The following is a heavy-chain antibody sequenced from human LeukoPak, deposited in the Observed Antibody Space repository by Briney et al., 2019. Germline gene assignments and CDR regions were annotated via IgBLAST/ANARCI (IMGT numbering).Heavy chain of an antibody. V-gene: IGHV3-11*01. D-gene: IGHD1-26*01. CDR3: PRAQLGILGTVGGFDY. Sequence: SEKGRFTIPRDNAKNSLYLQMNSLRAEDQAVYYCPRAQLGILGTVGGFDYWGQGALVTVSS. J-gene: IGHJ4*02.